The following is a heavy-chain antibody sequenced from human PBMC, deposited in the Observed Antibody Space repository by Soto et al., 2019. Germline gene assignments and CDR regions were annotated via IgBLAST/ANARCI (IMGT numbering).Heavy chain of an antibody. V-gene: IGHV3-23*01. CDR2: ISGSGGST. J-gene: IGHJ3*02. CDR1: GFTFSSYA. CDR3: AKDLGIGIAAAGTFDAFDI. Sequence: GGSLRLSCAASGFTFSSYAMSWVRQAPGKGLEWVSAISGSGGSTYYADSVKGRFTISRDNSKNTLYLQINSLRAEDTAVYYCAKDLGIGIAAAGTFDAFDIWGQGTMVTVSS. D-gene: IGHD6-13*01.